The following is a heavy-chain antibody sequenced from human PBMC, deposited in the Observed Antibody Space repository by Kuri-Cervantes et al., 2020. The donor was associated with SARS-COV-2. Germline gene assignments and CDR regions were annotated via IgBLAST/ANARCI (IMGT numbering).Heavy chain of an antibody. CDR1: GDSVSSNSAA. J-gene: IGHJ4*02. V-gene: IGHV6-1*01. D-gene: IGHD6-13*01. Sequence: SCAISGDSVSSNSAAWNWIRQSPSRGLEWLGRTYYRSKWYNDYAVSVKSRITINPDTSKNQFSLQPNSVTPEDTAVYYCARDVSGYSSSWYGPYYFDYWGQGTLVTVSS. CDR3: ARDVSGYSSSWYGPYYFDY. CDR2: TYYRSKWYN.